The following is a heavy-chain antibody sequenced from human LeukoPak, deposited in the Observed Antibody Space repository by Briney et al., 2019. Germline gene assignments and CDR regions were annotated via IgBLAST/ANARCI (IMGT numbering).Heavy chain of an antibody. Sequence: GGSLRLSCTASGFDFSSFPMNWVRQAPGKGLEWVSSIPVNAVSLYYATSTQGRFTVSRDNTKNSLSLRIKDLRAEDAAVYYCARGGSMRGLIRWYFDLWGRGTLVTVS. D-gene: IGHD2-8*01. CDR1: GFDFSSFP. V-gene: IGHV3-21*01. CDR2: IPVNAVSL. CDR3: ARGGSMRGLIRWYFDL. J-gene: IGHJ2*01.